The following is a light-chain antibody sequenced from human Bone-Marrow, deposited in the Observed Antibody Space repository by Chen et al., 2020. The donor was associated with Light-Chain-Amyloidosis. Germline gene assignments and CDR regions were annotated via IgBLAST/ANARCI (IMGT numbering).Light chain of an antibody. V-gene: IGLV10-54*04. Sequence: QAGLTPPPSVSTDLRQTATLTCTGNSNNVGNQGAAWLQQHQGHPPKLLSYRNNNRPSGISERFSASRSGNTASLTITGLQPEDEADYYCSAWDSSLSERVFGGGTKLTVL. CDR3: SAWDSSLSERV. CDR1: SNNVGNQG. CDR2: RNN. J-gene: IGLJ2*01.